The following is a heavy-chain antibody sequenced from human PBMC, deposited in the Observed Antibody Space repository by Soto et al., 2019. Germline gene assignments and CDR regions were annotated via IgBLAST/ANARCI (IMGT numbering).Heavy chain of an antibody. D-gene: IGHD6-19*01. CDR3: ATGVSSSAWSASDN. J-gene: IGHJ4*02. CDR1: GFTFSSYA. Sequence: EVQLLESGGGVVQPGGSLRLSCAASGFTFSSYAMTWVRQAPGKGLEWVSVISDSDNATYYADSVKGRFTISRDNSKNTLYLQVNSLRAEDTAVYYGATGVSSSAWSASDNWGQGTLVTVSS. CDR2: ISDSDNAT. V-gene: IGHV3-23*01.